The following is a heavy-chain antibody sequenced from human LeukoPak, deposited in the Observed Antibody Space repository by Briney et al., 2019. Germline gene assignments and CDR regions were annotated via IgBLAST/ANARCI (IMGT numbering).Heavy chain of an antibody. V-gene: IGHV3-23*01. Sequence: HTGGSLRLSCAASEFTFDSYAMSWVRQAPGKGLEWVSAISGSGGSTYYADPVKGRFTISRDNSKNTLYLQMNSLRAEDTAVYYCAKDGGITMVRGVIKGVFDYWGQGTLVTVSS. D-gene: IGHD3-10*01. CDR3: AKDGGITMVRGVIKGVFDY. CDR2: ISGSGGST. J-gene: IGHJ4*02. CDR1: EFTFDSYA.